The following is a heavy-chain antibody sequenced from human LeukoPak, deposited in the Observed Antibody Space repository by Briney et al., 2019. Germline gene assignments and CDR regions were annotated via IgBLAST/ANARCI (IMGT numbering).Heavy chain of an antibody. J-gene: IGHJ4*02. V-gene: IGHV4-34*01. CDR3: ARDLYGSGSYYNVNPQYYFDY. D-gene: IGHD3-10*01. Sequence: PSETLSLTCAVYGGSFSGYYWSWIRQPPGKGLEWIGEINHSGSTNYNPSLKSRVTISVGTSKNQFSLKLSSVTAADTAVYYCARDLYGSGSYYNVNPQYYFDYWGQGTLVTVSS. CDR2: INHSGST. CDR1: GGSFSGYY.